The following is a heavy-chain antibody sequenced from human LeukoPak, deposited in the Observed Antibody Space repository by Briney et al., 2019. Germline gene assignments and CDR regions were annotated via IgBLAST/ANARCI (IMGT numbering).Heavy chain of an antibody. J-gene: IGHJ3*02. CDR2: ISNDSVDK. D-gene: IGHD3-3*01. CDR1: AFRFSDYY. CDR3: ARRDWVSGAVRAFDI. V-gene: IGHV3-11*04. Sequence: GASLRLSCVGSAFRFSDYYMSWIRQAPGKGMEWVSYISNDSVDKYYVDSVRGRFTISRGNAKKSMYLQMSGLRVEDTAVYYCARRDWVSGAVRAFDIWGQGTMVTVSS.